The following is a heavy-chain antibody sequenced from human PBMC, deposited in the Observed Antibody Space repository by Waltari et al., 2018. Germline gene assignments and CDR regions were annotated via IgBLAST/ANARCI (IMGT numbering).Heavy chain of an antibody. Sequence: EVQLLESGGGLVQPGGSLRLSCAASGFTFSSYAMSWVRQAPGKGLEWVSAISGSGGSTYYADSVKGRFTISRDNSKNTLYLQMNSLRAEDTAVYYCAASGEDGYNPSYWGQGTLVTVSS. CDR2: ISGSGGST. CDR3: AASGEDGYNPSY. V-gene: IGHV3-23*01. D-gene: IGHD5-12*01. J-gene: IGHJ4*02. CDR1: GFTFSSYA.